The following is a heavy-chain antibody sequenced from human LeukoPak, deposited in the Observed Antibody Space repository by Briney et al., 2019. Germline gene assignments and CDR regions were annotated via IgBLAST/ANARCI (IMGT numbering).Heavy chain of an antibody. CDR2: ISSSSSTI. CDR1: GFTFNSFG. Sequence: GGSLRLSCAASGFTFNSFGMSWVRQAPGRGLEWLSYISSSSSTIYYADSVRGRFTISRDNAKNSPYLQINSLRADDTAVYYCARSHQRVGIEDYWGQGTLVTVSS. V-gene: IGHV3-48*04. D-gene: IGHD1-26*01. J-gene: IGHJ4*02. CDR3: ARSHQRVGIEDY.